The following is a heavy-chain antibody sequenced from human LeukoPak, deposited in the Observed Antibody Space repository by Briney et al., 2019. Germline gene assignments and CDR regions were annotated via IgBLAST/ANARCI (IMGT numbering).Heavy chain of an antibody. CDR1: GFTFSGSA. Sequence: GGSLKLSCAASGFTFSGSAMHWVRQASGKGLEWVGRIRSKANSYATAYAASVKGRFTTSRDDSKNTAYLQMNSLKTEDTAVYYCTSSYYDFWSGHYYMDVWGKGTTVTVSS. V-gene: IGHV3-73*01. J-gene: IGHJ6*03. CDR3: TSSYYDFWSGHYYMDV. CDR2: IRSKANSYAT. D-gene: IGHD3-3*01.